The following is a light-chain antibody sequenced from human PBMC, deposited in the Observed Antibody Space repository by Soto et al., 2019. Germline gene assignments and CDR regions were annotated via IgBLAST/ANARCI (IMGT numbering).Light chain of an antibody. CDR3: SSYAGSGAVV. V-gene: IGLV2-14*01. CDR1: SSDVGAYNY. Sequence: QSVLTQPASVSGSPGQPITISCTGTSSDVGAYNYVSWYQLHPGKAPKLMISEVNNRPSGVSHRFSGSKSGNTASLTFSGLQAEDEADYYCSSYAGSGAVVFGGGTKLTVL. CDR2: EVN. J-gene: IGLJ3*02.